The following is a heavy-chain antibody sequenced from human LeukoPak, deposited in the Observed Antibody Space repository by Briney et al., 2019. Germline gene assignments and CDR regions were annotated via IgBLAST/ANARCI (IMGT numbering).Heavy chain of an antibody. CDR3: ARVSWGSYDDFDY. J-gene: IGHJ4*02. CDR1: GGSISSGSYY. V-gene: IGHV4-61*02. D-gene: IGHD1-26*01. CDR2: IYTSGST. Sequence: PSETLSLTCTVSGGSISSGSYYWSWIRQPAGKGLEWIGRIYTSGSTNYNPSLKSRVTISVDTSKNQFSLKLSSVTAADTAVYYCARVSWGSYDDFDYWGQGTLVTVSS.